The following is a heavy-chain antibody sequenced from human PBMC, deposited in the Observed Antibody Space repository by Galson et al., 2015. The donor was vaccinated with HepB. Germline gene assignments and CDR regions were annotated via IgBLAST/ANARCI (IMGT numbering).Heavy chain of an antibody. V-gene: IGHV4-39*01. D-gene: IGHD4-23*01. CDR1: GGSISSSSYY. J-gene: IGHJ5*02. Sequence: LSLTCTVSGGSISSSSYYWGWIRQPPGKGLEWIGSIYYSGSTYYNPSLKSRVTISVDTSKNQFSLKLSSVTAADTAVYYCARPLLDYGGNIFSRGRGPWFDPWGQGTLVTVSS. CDR3: ARPLLDYGGNIFSRGRGPWFDP. CDR2: IYYSGST.